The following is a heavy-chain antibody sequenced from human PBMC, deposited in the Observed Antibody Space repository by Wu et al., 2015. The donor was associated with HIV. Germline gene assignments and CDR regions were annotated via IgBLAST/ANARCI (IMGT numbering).Heavy chain of an antibody. Sequence: QVQLVQSGAEVKKPGSSVKVSCKASGGTFSSYAISWVRQAPGQGLEWMGGIIPIFGTANYAQKFQGRVTITTDESTSTAYMELSSLRSEDTAVYYCARAYLGGSGSYYDAFDIWGQGTMVTVSS. V-gene: IGHV1-69*05. CDR3: ARAYLGGSGSYYDAFDI. D-gene: IGHD3-10*01. CDR2: IIPIFGTA. CDR1: GGTFSSYA. J-gene: IGHJ3*02.